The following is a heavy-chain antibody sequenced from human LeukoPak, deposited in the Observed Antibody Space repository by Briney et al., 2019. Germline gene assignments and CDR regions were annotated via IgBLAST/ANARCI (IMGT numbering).Heavy chain of an antibody. CDR2: ISGDGGST. CDR1: VVTFDDYA. V-gene: IGHV3-43*02. D-gene: IGHD3-10*01. J-gene: IGHJ6*03. Sequence: PGGSLRLSCAASVVTFDDYAMHWVRPAPGKGVEYVSLISGDGGSTYYTDSVKGRFTTSRDTSKNTMYLQMISLRTEDTALYYCAKAPITMVRGVMPYYMDVWGKGTTVTVSS. CDR3: AKAPITMVRGVMPYYMDV.